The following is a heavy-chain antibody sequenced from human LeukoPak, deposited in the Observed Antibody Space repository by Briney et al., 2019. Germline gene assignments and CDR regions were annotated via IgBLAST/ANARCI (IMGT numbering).Heavy chain of an antibody. D-gene: IGHD3-16*01. Sequence: GGSLRLSCAASGFTFSTHWMHWVRQAPGKGLVWVSRIKSDGSSIMYADSVRGRFTISRDNAKNTLYLQMNSLRAEDTAVYYCARGGGYGVDVWGQGTTVTVSS. V-gene: IGHV3-74*03. CDR2: IKSDGSSI. J-gene: IGHJ6*02. CDR3: ARGGGYGVDV. CDR1: GFTFSTHW.